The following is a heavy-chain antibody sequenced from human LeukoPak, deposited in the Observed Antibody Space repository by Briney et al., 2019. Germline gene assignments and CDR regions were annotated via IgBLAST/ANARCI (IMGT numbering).Heavy chain of an antibody. CDR3: VGGDFSNFDY. CDR2: IYSGGTT. Sequence: GGSLRLSCAASGFTFSTYWMTWVRQAPGKGLEWVSVIYSGGTTYYADSVKGRFTTSRDNSKNTLYLQMNSLRAEDTAVFYCVGGDFSNFDYWGQGTLVTVSS. CDR1: GFTFSTYW. D-gene: IGHD4-11*01. V-gene: IGHV3-53*01. J-gene: IGHJ4*02.